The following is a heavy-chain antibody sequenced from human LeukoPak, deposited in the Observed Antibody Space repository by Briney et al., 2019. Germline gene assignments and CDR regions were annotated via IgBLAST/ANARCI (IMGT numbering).Heavy chain of an antibody. CDR2: IWYDGSNK. D-gene: IGHD1-7*01. CDR3: ARELPPVVNYRFDH. V-gene: IGHV3-33*08. J-gene: IGHJ5*02. CDR1: GFTFSSYS. Sequence: PGGSLRLSCAASGFTFSSYSMNGVRQAPGKGLEWVAVIWYDGSNKYCAASVKGRFTISRDNSKNTLYLQINSLRAEDTAMYYCARELPPVVNYRFDHWGQGTLVTVSS.